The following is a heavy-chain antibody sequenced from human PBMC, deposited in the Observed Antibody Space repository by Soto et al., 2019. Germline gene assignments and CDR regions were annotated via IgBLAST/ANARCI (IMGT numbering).Heavy chain of an antibody. Sequence: LRLSCAASGFTFDDYTMHWVRQAPGKGLEWVSLISWDGGSTYYADSVKGRFTISRDNSKNSLYLQMNSLRTEDTALYYCATLCTAAGYYGMDVWGQGTTVTVSS. CDR2: ISWDGGST. J-gene: IGHJ6*02. V-gene: IGHV3-43*01. CDR1: GFTFDDYT. CDR3: ATLCTAAGYYGMDV. D-gene: IGHD2-8*01.